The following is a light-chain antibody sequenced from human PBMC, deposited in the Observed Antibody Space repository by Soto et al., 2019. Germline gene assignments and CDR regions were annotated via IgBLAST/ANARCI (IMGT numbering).Light chain of an antibody. CDR2: DAS. CDR1: QDISNY. Sequence: DIQMTQSPSSLSASVGDRVTITCQASQDISNYLNWYQQKPGKAPKLLIYDASNLETGVPSRFSGSGSGTDFTFTISRLQPEDIATYYCQQYDSPPPAITFGQGTRLEIK. J-gene: IGKJ5*01. V-gene: IGKV1-33*01. CDR3: QQYDSPPPAIT.